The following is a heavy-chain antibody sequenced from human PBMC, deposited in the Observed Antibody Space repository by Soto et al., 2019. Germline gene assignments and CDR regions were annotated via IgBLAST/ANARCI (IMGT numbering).Heavy chain of an antibody. CDR1: GFTFSSYG. Sequence: GGSLRLSCAASGFTFSSYGMHWVRQAPGKGLEWVAVISYDGSNKYYADSVKGRFTISRDNSKNTLYLQMNSLRAEDTAVYYCAKDQRSNSSGWYRPITFFYYYYGMDVWGQGTTVTVSS. J-gene: IGHJ6*02. CDR2: ISYDGSNK. D-gene: IGHD6-19*01. V-gene: IGHV3-30*18. CDR3: AKDQRSNSSGWYRPITFFYYYYGMDV.